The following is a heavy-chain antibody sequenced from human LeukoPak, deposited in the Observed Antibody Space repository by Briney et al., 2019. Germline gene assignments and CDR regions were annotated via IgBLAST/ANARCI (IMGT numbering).Heavy chain of an antibody. CDR3: ARHRSGGYYYGVLDY. J-gene: IGHJ4*02. D-gene: IGHD5-18*01. V-gene: IGHV4-39*01. CDR1: GGSISSSSYH. CDR2: IYYGGNT. Sequence: SETQSLTCTASGGSISSSSYHWGWIRQPPGKGLEWIGSIYYGGNTYYNPSLKSRVTISVDTSTNQFSLKLSSVTAADTAMYYCARHRSGGYYYGVLDYWGQGTLVTVSS.